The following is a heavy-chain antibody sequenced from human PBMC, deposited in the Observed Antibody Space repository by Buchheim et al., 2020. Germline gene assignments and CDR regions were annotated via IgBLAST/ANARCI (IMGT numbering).Heavy chain of an antibody. V-gene: IGHV3-33*01. D-gene: IGHD6-13*01. CDR3: ARDGINYYSSSWSVYYYYYYMDV. Sequence: VQLVESGGGVVQPGRSLRLSCAASGFTFSSYGMHWVRQAPGKGLEWVAVIWYDGSNQYYADSVKGRFTISRDNYKNTLSLPMNSLRAEDTAVYYCARDGINYYSSSWSVYYYYYYMDVWGKGTT. CDR2: IWYDGSNQ. CDR1: GFTFSSYG. J-gene: IGHJ6*03.